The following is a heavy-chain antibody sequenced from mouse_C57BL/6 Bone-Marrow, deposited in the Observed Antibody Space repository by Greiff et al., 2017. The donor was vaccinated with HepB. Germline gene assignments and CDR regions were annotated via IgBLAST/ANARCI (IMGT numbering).Heavy chain of an antibody. CDR2: IDPSDSYT. CDR3: ARKRDYAMDY. V-gene: IGHV1-50*01. J-gene: IGHJ4*01. Sequence: QVQLKQPGAELVKPGASVKLSCKASGYTFTSYWMQWVKQRTGQGLEWIGEIDPSDSYTNYNQKFKGKATLTVDTSSSTAYMQLSSLTSEDSAVYYCARKRDYAMDYWGQGTSVTVSS. CDR1: GYTFTSYW.